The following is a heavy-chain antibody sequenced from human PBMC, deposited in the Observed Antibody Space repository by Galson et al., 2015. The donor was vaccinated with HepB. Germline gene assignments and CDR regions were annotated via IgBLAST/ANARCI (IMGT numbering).Heavy chain of an antibody. V-gene: IGHV6-1*01. D-gene: IGHD1-26*01. J-gene: IGHJ6*02. CDR3: ARVPGTIYYSGVAV. Sequence: CAISGDSVSGNSAAWNWIRQSPSRGLEWLGRTYYRSKWYPDSADSVRSRITINPGTSKHQFSLQLNSVTPEDTAVYSWARVPGTIYYSGVAVWGQGTTVTVSS. CDR1: GDSVSGNSAA. CDR2: TYYRSKWYP.